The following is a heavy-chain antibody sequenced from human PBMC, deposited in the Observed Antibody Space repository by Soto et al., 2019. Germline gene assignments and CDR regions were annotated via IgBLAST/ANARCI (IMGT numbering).Heavy chain of an antibody. CDR2: INPSGGST. J-gene: IGHJ4*02. CDR1: GYTFTSYY. CDR3: ARDPSRYDFWSGYYPYFDY. Sequence: ASVKVSYKASGYTFTSYYMHWVRQAPGQGLEWVGIINPSGGSTSYAQKFQGRVTMTRDTSTSTVYMELSSLRSEDTAVYYCARDPSRYDFWSGYYPYFDYWGQGTLVTVSS. D-gene: IGHD3-3*01. V-gene: IGHV1-46*03.